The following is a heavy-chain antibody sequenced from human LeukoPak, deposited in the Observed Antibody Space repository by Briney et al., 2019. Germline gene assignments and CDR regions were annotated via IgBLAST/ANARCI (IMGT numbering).Heavy chain of an antibody. J-gene: IGHJ4*02. CDR2: IKPDGSEK. Sequence: GGSLGLSCAASGFTFSNYWMTWFRQTPGKGLEWVGNIKPDGSEKYYVDSVKGRFTISRDNAKNSLFLQMSSLRVEDTAIYYCARDYVWGSSESDYWGQGTLVTVSS. CDR1: GFTFSNYW. D-gene: IGHD7-27*01. CDR3: ARDYVWGSSESDY. V-gene: IGHV3-7*01.